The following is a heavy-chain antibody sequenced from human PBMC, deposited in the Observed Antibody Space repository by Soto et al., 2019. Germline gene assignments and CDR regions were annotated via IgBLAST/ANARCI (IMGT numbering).Heavy chain of an antibody. Sequence: PGGSLRLSCAASGFNFRTYGIHWVRQAPGKGLEWVALISKDGSHSYYAHSVKGRFTTSRDNSQNKAFLQVNSLRADDTAVYFCARGTDYADLGNAEYFHPWGQGTLVTVSS. CDR2: ISKDGSHS. J-gene: IGHJ1*01. V-gene: IGHV3-30*03. CDR3: ARGTDYADLGNAEYFHP. D-gene: IGHD4-17*01. CDR1: GFNFRTYG.